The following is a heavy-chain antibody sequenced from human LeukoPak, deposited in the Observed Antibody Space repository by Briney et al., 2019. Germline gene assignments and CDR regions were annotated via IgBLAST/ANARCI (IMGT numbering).Heavy chain of an antibody. J-gene: IGHJ5*02. CDR3: ATEWLLYRGWFDP. CDR2: IIPIFGTA. V-gene: IGHV1-69*05. Sequence: GASVKVSCKASGGTFSSSAISWVRQAPGQGLEWMGGIIPIFGTANYAQKFQGRVTITTDESTSTAYMELSSLRSEDTAVYYCATEWLLYRGWFDPWGQGTLVTVPS. CDR1: GGTFSSSA. D-gene: IGHD3-3*01.